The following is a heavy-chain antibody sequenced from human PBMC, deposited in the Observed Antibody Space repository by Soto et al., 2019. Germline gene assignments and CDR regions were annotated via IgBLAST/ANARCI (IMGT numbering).Heavy chain of an antibody. Sequence: PGESLKISCKGSGYSFSSHWIAWVRQMPGKGLEWMGMIHPGDSDTRNGPSLQGQVTFSADKSNNTAYLQWSSLKASDTAVYYCARHVDTTSRWAYYGMDLWGQGTTVTVSS. CDR2: IHPGDSDT. CDR1: GYSFSSHW. CDR3: ARHVDTTSRWAYYGMDL. J-gene: IGHJ6*02. V-gene: IGHV5-51*01. D-gene: IGHD5-18*01.